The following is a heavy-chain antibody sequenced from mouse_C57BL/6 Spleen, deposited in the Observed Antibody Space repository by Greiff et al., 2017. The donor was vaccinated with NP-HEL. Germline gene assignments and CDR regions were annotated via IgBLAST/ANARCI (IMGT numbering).Heavy chain of an antibody. Sequence: VKLQESGPELVKPGASVKISCKASGYAFSSSWMNWVKQRPGKGLEWIGRIYPGDGDTNYIGKFKGKATLTADKSSSTAYMQLSSLTSEDSAVYFCTREGERLLRRTSLYYFDYWGQGTTLTVSS. CDR3: TREGERLLRRTSLYYFDY. CDR2: IYPGDGDT. J-gene: IGHJ2*01. D-gene: IGHD1-2*01. CDR1: GYAFSSSW. V-gene: IGHV1-82*01.